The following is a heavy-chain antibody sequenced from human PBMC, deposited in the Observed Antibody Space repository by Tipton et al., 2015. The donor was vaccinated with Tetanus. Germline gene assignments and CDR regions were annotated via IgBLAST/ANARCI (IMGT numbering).Heavy chain of an antibody. CDR1: GYSFTGFY. D-gene: IGHD5-18*01. CDR2: INPYSGVT. V-gene: IGHV1-2*04. J-gene: IGHJ4*02. Sequence: QVQLVQSGAEVKKPGTSVKVSCKASGYSFTGFYIQWVRQAPGQGLEWIGWINPYSGVTEFAQKFQAWVTLTRDTSISTAYMELSRLRSDDTAVFFCARSSESESETSTYNYGCSGICVKGYLDFWGQGTLVTVSS. CDR3: ARSSESESETSTYNYGCSGICVKGYLDF.